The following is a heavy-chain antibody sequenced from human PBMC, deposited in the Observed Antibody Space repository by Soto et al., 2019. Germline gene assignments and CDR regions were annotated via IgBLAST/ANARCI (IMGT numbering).Heavy chain of an antibody. CDR1: GGSISGSY. V-gene: IGHV4-59*01. Sequence: TLSLTCSVSGGSISGSYWSWIRQSPGKGLEWLGYVYYTGSTNYSPSLRSRVSISVDTSKNEFSLRLSSVTAADTAVYFCARSVAVPGAHIDYWGQGTQVTVS. J-gene: IGHJ4*02. D-gene: IGHD6-19*01. CDR3: ARSVAVPGAHIDY. CDR2: VYYTGST.